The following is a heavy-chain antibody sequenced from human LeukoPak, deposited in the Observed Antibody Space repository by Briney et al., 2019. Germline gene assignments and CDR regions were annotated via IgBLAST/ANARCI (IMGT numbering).Heavy chain of an antibody. V-gene: IGHV3-23*01. CDR1: GFTFSSYA. CDR2: ISGSGGST. CDR3: AKIKGSSGYYFDY. J-gene: IGHJ4*02. D-gene: IGHD3-22*01. Sequence: GGSLRLSCAVSGFTFSSYAMSWVRQAPGKGLEWVSAISGSGGSTYYADSVKGRFTISRDNSKNTLYLQMNSLRAEDTAVYYCAKIKGSSGYYFDYWGQGTLVTVSS.